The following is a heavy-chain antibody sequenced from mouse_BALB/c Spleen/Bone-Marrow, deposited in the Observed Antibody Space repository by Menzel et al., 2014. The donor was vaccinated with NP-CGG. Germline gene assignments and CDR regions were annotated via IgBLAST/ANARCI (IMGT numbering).Heavy chain of an antibody. CDR1: GFNIKDTY. CDR3: VRAARTFDY. Sequence: EVQVVESGAELVKPGASVKLSCTASGFNIKDTYIHWVKQRPEQGLEWIGRIDPANADTKYGPKFQGKATITADTSSNTVYLQFISLTSEDTATYYCVRAARTFDYWGQGTTLTVSS. D-gene: IGHD3-1*01. J-gene: IGHJ2*01. CDR2: IDPANADT. V-gene: IGHV14-3*02.